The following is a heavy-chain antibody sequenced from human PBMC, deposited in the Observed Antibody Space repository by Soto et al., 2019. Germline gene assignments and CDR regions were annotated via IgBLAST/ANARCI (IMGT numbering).Heavy chain of an antibody. D-gene: IGHD2-2*01. Sequence: SVKVSCKASGGTFSSYAISWVRQAPGQGLEWMGGIIPIFGTANYAQKFQGRVTITAYESTSTAYMELRSPRADDTAVYYCARVGYCSSGNWYEDFYGGMDVWGQESTVTVSS. V-gene: IGHV1-69*13. CDR1: GGTFSSYA. J-gene: IGHJ6*02. CDR3: ARVGYCSSGNWYEDFYGGMDV. CDR2: IIPIFGTA.